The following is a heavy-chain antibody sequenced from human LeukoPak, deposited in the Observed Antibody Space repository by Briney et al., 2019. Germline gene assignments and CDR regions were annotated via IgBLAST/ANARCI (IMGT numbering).Heavy chain of an antibody. CDR1: GFTFSSYA. D-gene: IGHD1-26*01. V-gene: IGHV3-23*01. J-gene: IGHJ4*02. CDR3: ARSSGSYY. CDR2: ISGSGGST. Sequence: GGSLRLSCAASGFTFSSYAMSWVRQTPGKGLEWVSAISGSGGSTYYADSVKGRFTISRDNAKNSLYLQMNSLRAEDTAVYYCARSSGSYYWGQGTLVTVSS.